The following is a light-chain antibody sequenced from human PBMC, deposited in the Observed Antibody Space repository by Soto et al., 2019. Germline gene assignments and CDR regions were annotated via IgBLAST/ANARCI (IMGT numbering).Light chain of an antibody. CDR3: QQYGSSPPIT. V-gene: IGKV3-20*01. J-gene: IGKJ5*01. CDR2: GAS. Sequence: IVLTQSPGTLSLSPGERATLSCRASQSVSSSYLAWYQQKPGQAPRLLIYGASSRATGIPDRFSGSGSGTDFTITISRLEPEDFAVYYCQQYGSSPPITFGQGTRLEIK. CDR1: QSVSSSY.